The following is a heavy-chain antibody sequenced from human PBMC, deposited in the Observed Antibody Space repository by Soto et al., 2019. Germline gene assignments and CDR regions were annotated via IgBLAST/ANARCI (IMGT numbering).Heavy chain of an antibody. D-gene: IGHD4-17*01. CDR1: GDSVSKYY. CDR2: IHSTRSP. V-gene: IGHV4-4*07. Sequence: SETLSLTCTVSGDSVSKYYWNWIRQPARKGLEWIGRIHSTRSPNYNPSLKSRVTMSVDTSKNQFSLKLNLTSVTAADTAVYYCARSPAYGDYANLDTWGQGTLVTVPS. CDR3: ARSPAYGDYANLDT. J-gene: IGHJ5*02.